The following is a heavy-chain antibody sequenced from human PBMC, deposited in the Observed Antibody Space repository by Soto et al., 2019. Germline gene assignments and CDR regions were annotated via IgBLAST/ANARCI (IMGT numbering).Heavy chain of an antibody. Sequence: GGSLRLSCAASGFTFSSYGMHWVRQAPGKGLEWVAVISYDGSNKYYADSVKGRFTISRDNSKNTLYLQMNSLRAEDTAVYYCAKDREDTAMVYYYYYGMDVWGQGTTVTVSS. D-gene: IGHD5-18*01. V-gene: IGHV3-30*18. CDR2: ISYDGSNK. J-gene: IGHJ6*02. CDR3: AKDREDTAMVYYYYYGMDV. CDR1: GFTFSSYG.